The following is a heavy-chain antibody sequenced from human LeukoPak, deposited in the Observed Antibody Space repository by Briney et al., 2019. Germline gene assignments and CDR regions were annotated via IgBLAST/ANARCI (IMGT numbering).Heavy chain of an antibody. Sequence: ASVKVSCKASGYTFTSYGISWVRQATGQGLEWMGWMNPNSGNTGYAQKFQGRVTITRNTSISTAYMELSSLRSEDTAVYYCARGRAGYYSSWGQGTLVTVSS. CDR2: MNPNSGNT. J-gene: IGHJ5*02. V-gene: IGHV1-8*03. CDR3: ARGRAGYYSS. CDR1: GYTFTSYG. D-gene: IGHD3-22*01.